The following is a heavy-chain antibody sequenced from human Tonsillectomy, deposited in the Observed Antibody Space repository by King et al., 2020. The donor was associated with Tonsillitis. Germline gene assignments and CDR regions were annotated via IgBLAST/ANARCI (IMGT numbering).Heavy chain of an antibody. D-gene: IGHD2-15*01. Sequence: VQLQESGPGLVKPSQTLSLTCTVSGYSISSGDSYWSWIRQPPGKGLEWIGYIYYSGSTYYIPSLKSRVSISVDTSKNQFSLKLRSVTAADTAVYYCARGFCSGGSCYSAEYFHHWGQGTLVTVSS. CDR2: IYYSGST. J-gene: IGHJ1*01. CDR3: ARGFCSGGSCYSAEYFHH. V-gene: IGHV4-30-4*01. CDR1: GYSISSGDSY.